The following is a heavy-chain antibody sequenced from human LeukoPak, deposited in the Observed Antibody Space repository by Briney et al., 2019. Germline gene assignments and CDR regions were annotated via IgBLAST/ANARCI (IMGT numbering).Heavy chain of an antibody. CDR3: AREPAGTNYYYGMDV. J-gene: IGHJ6*02. CDR1: GFTFSDYY. D-gene: IGHD6-13*01. Sequence: GGSLRLSCAASGFTFSDYYMSWVRQAPGKGLEWVSYISSSGSTIYYADSVKGRLTISRDNAKNSLYLQMNSLRAEDTAVYYCAREPAGTNYYYGMDVWGQGTTVTVSS. V-gene: IGHV3-11*04. CDR2: ISSSGSTI.